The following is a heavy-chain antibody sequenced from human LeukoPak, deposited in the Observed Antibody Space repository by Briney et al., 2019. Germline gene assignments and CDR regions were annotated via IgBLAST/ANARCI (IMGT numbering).Heavy chain of an antibody. CDR2: IKSKTDDGPT. D-gene: IGHD3-10*01. J-gene: IGHJ4*02. CDR1: GFTFSNAW. V-gene: IGHV3-15*01. CDR3: TTDGSGYYYGPGSNY. Sequence: PGGSLRLSCAASGFTFSNAWMSWVRQAPGKGLERVGRIKSKTDDGPTDYAAPVKGRFTISRDDSKTTLYLQMNSLKIEDTGVYYCTTDGSGYYYGPGSNYWGQGTLVTVSS.